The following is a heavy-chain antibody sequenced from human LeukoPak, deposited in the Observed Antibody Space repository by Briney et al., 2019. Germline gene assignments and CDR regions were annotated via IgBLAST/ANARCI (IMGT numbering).Heavy chain of an antibody. CDR1: GWSFSGGYY. CDR3: AVGYCSGGSCYNDPKDDY. V-gene: IGHV4-34*01. J-gene: IGHJ4*02. Sequence: SETLSLTCAGHGWSFSGGYYWSWIPRSPGKGLEWFGEINDVGHTNYNPPLKSRATISTDSSKTQFSLKLSSVTAADTAVYYCAVGYCSGGSCYNDPKDDYWGQGTLVTVSS. CDR2: INDVGHT. D-gene: IGHD2-15*01.